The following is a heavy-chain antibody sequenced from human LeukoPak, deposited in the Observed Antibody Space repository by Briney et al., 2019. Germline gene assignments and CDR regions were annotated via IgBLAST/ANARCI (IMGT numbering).Heavy chain of an antibody. CDR1: GFTFSSYS. CDR3: AREEYDSSGYQAGY. D-gene: IGHD3-22*01. CDR2: ISSSSSYI. V-gene: IGHV3-21*01. Sequence: GGSLRLSCAASGFTFSSYSMNWVRQAPGKGLEWVSSISSSSSYIYYADSVKGRFTIPRDNAKNSLYLQMNSLRAEDTAVYYCAREEYDSSGYQAGYWGQGTLVTVSS. J-gene: IGHJ4*02.